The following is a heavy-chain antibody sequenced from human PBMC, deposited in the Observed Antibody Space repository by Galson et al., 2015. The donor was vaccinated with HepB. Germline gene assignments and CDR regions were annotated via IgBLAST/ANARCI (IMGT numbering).Heavy chain of an antibody. J-gene: IGHJ3*02. CDR1: GYSFTSYW. CDR3: ARSFSSGEVDILSQGAVDI. V-gene: IGHV5-51*01. Sequence: GAEVKKPGESLKISCKGSGYSFTSYWIGWVRQMPGKGLEWMGIIYPGDSDTRYSPSFQGQVTISADKSISTAYLQWSSLKASDTAMYYCARSFSSGEVDILSQGAVDIWGQGTMVTVSS. CDR2: IYPGDSDT. D-gene: IGHD3-9*01.